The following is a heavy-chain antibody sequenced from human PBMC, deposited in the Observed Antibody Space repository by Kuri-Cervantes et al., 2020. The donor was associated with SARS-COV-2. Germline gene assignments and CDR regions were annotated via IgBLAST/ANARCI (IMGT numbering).Heavy chain of an antibody. V-gene: IGHV4-61*03. CDR3: ARGGWSLDC. CDR1: GGSIRSVSYY. J-gene: IGHJ4*02. D-gene: IGHD6-19*01. Sequence: GSLRPACTVSGGSIRSVSYYWTWIRQTPGRGLEWIGFVHYSGTTSYSPSLKRRVTMTVDTSKNHFSLKLSSVTTADTAVYYRARGGWSLDCWGQGTLVTVSS. CDR2: VHYSGTT.